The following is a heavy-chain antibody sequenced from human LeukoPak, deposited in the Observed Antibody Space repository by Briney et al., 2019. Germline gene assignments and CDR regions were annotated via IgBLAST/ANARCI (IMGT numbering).Heavy chain of an antibody. CDR2: VSYSGST. D-gene: IGHD1-14*01. Sequence: SETLSLTCTVSGGSISSYYWSWIRQPPGKGLEWIGYVSYSGSTNYNPSLKSRVTISIDTSKNQFSLKVSSVTAADTAVYYCARQWTGGPDYWGQGTLITVAP. V-gene: IGHV4-59*08. CDR1: GGSISSYY. CDR3: ARQWTGGPDY. J-gene: IGHJ4*02.